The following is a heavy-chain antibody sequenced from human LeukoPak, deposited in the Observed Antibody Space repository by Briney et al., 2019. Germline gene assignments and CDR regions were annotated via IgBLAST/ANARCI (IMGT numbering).Heavy chain of an antibody. CDR2: IYHSGST. CDR3: ARGAYCSSTSCYVGFVYGMDV. D-gene: IGHD2-2*01. J-gene: IGHJ6*02. CDR1: GGSISSSNS. V-gene: IGHV4-4*02. Sequence: LRRTLSLTCAVSGGSISSSNSWSWVRQPPGKGLEWIGEIYHSGSTNYNPSLKSRVTISVDKSKNQFSLKLSSVTAADTAVYYCARGAYCSSTSCYVGFVYGMDVWGQGTTVTVSS.